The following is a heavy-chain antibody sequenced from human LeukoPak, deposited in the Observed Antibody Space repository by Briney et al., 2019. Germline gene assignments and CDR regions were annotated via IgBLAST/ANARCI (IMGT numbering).Heavy chain of an antibody. V-gene: IGHV3-30-3*01. D-gene: IGHD3-16*02. CDR1: AFTFISYA. CDR3: DYYFDY. J-gene: IGHJ4*02. CDR2: ISYDGSNK. Sequence: GGSLRLSCAASAFTFISYAMHWVRQAPGKGLEWVAVISYDGSNKYYADSVKGRFTISRDNSKNTLPLQMNSLRAEVIVDRLPDYYFDYWGQGTLVTVSS.